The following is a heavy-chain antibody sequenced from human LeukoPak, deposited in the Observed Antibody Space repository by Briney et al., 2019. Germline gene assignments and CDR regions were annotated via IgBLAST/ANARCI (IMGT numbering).Heavy chain of an antibody. CDR2: INPNSGGA. D-gene: IGHD5-12*01. V-gene: IGHV1-2*04. CDR1: GYTFTGYY. Sequence: ASVKVSCKASGYTFTGYYMHWVRQAPGQGLEWMGWINPNSGGANYAQKFQGWVTMTRDTSISTAYMELSRLTSDDTAVYYCARGVDIVATNYYYGMDVWGQGTTVTVSS. J-gene: IGHJ6*02. CDR3: ARGVDIVATNYYYGMDV.